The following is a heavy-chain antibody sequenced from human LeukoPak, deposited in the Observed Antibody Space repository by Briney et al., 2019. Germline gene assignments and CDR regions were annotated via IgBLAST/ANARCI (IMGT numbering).Heavy chain of an antibody. CDR3: ARERGDDYRFDS. CDR2: IKTGGGTT. D-gene: IGHD4-11*01. Sequence: ASVKVSCKASGYSFTTYHMHWVRQAPGQGLEWMGIIKTGGGTTIYAQRFQGRVSMTGDTSTSTVYMEMSSLTSEDTAVYYCARERGDDYRFDSWGQGTLVTVSS. J-gene: IGHJ5*01. CDR1: GYSFTTYH. V-gene: IGHV1-46*01.